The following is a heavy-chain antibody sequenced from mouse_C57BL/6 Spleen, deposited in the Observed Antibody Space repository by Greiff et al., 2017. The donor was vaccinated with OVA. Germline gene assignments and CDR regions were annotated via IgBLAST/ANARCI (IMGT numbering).Heavy chain of an antibody. CDR1: GYSITSGYY. J-gene: IGHJ4*01. V-gene: IGHV3-6*01. CDR3: AREDTTVDGAMDY. Sequence: EVQLQQSGPGLVKPSQSLSLTCSVTGYSITSGYYWNWIRQFPGNKLEWMGYISYDGSNNYNPSLKNRISITRDTSKNQFFLKLNSVTTEDTATYYCAREDTTVDGAMDYWGQGTSVTVSS. D-gene: IGHD1-1*01. CDR2: ISYDGSN.